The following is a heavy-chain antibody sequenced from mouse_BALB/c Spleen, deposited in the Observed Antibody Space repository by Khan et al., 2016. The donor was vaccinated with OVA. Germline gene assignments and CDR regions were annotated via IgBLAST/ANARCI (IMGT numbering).Heavy chain of an antibody. D-gene: IGHD1-1*01. Sequence: VQLKQSGSELVRPGALVKLSCKASGFNMTDYYIHWVKQRPEQGLEWIGRIDPENGHTKYDPKFQGKARITADTSSNTAYLQLSSLTSEATAVYSCPYYFDRYFEYWGQGTTLTVSS. J-gene: IGHJ2*01. V-gene: IGHV14-1*02. CDR3: PYYFDRYFEY. CDR1: GFNMTDYY. CDR2: IDPENGHT.